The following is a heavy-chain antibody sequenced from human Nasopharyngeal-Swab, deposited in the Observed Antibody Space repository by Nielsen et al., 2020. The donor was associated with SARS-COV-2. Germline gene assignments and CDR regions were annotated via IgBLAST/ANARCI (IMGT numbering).Heavy chain of an antibody. Sequence: GGSLRLSWAASGFTFRNNDMRWDRQGTGKGLEWVSGIGRGGDIYYADSVKGRFTTSRDNDKSSLHLQMNNLRAGDTAVYYCVTGIDGWNYWGRGPLVTV. J-gene: IGHJ4*02. V-gene: IGHV3-13*01. CDR3: VTGIDGWNY. D-gene: IGHD5-24*01. CDR2: IGRGGDI. CDR1: GFTFRNND.